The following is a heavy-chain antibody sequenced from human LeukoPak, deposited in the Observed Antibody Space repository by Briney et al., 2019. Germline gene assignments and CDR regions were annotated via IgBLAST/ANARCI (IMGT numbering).Heavy chain of an antibody. J-gene: IGHJ4*02. CDR2: ISYDGSNK. V-gene: IGHV3-30*01. CDR1: VFTFSSYA. Sequence: GRSLRLSCAASVFTFSSYAMHWVRQAPGKGLEWVAVISYDGSNKYYADSVKGRFTISRDNSKNTLYLQMNSLRAEDTAVYYCARDSDRDGYNPDYWGQGTLVTVSS. CDR3: ARDSDRDGYNPDY. D-gene: IGHD5-24*01.